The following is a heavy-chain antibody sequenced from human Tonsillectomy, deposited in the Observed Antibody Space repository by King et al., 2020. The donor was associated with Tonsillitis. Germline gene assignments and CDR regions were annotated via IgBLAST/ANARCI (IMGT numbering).Heavy chain of an antibody. CDR3: ASPRHSTNRRHDGFDV. Sequence: QLVQSGAEVKKPGSSLKVSCKASGGTFSSYVISWVRQAPGQGLEWMGRIIPILGIANYAQKFQGRVTITADKSTRTAYMELSSLRSEDTAVYFCASPRHSTNRRHDGFDVWGQGTMVTVSS. V-gene: IGHV1-69*09. CDR1: GGTFSSYV. D-gene: IGHD1-1*01. CDR2: IIPILGIA. J-gene: IGHJ3*01.